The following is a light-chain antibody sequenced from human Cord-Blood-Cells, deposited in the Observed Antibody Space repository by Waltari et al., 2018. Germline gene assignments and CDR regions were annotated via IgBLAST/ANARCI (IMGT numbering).Light chain of an antibody. V-gene: IGLV2-11*01. CDR2: DVS. J-gene: IGLJ1*01. Sequence: QSALTQPRSVSGSPGQSVPISCTGTSSAVGGYTYVSWYQQHPGKAPKLMIYDVSKRPSGVPDRFSGSKSGNTASLTISGLQAEDEADYYCCSYAGSYTFVFGTGTKVTVL. CDR1: SSAVGGYTY. CDR3: CSYAGSYTFV.